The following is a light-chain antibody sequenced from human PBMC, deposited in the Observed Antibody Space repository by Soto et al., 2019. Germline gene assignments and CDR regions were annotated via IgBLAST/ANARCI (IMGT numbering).Light chain of an antibody. J-gene: IGKJ4*01. CDR2: GAS. V-gene: IGKV3-20*01. CDR3: QQYDTSPLT. CDR1: QSVSSN. Sequence: EIVLTQSPGTLSLSPGERATLSCRASQSVSSNLAWYQQKPGQAPRLLIYGASSRATGVPDRFSGSGSGTDFTLTISRLEPEDFAVYHCQQYDTSPLTFGGGTKVDIK.